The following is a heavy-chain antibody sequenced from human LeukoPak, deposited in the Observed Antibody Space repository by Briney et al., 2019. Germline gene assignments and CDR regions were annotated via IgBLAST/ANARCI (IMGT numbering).Heavy chain of an antibody. CDR2: ISSNGGST. Sequence: GGSLRLSCAASGFTFSSYAMHWVRQAPGKGLEYVSAISSNGGSTYYANSVKGRFTISRDNSKNTLYLQMGSLRAEDMAVYYCARDLYGPDYWGQGTLVTVSS. J-gene: IGHJ4*02. D-gene: IGHD2-2*02. CDR1: GFTFSSYA. CDR3: ARDLYGPDY. V-gene: IGHV3-64*01.